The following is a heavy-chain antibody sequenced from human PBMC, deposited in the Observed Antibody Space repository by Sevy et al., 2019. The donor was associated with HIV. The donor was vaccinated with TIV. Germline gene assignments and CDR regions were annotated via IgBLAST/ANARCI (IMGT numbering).Heavy chain of an antibody. CDR3: ARDKNGHYYGLDV. CDR2: FYRSNKT. CDR1: GFPVSSSY. V-gene: IGHV3-53*01. J-gene: IGHJ6*02. D-gene: IGHD2-8*01. Sequence: GGSLRLSCAVSGFPVSSSYMNWVRQAPGKGLEWVSVFYRSNKTDYADSVKGRFTISRDNSKNTRYLQMHSLGAEDTAVYFCARDKNGHYYGLDVWGQGTTVTVSS.